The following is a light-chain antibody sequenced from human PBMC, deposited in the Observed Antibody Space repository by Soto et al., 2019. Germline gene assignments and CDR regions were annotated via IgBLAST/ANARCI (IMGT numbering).Light chain of an antibody. CDR2: EVT. CDR1: SSDVGAYNF. V-gene: IGLV2-14*01. J-gene: IGLJ3*02. Sequence: QSVLTQPASVSGSPGQSITISCTGTSSDVGAYNFVSWYQQHPGEVPKLMIYEVTKRPSGVSNRFSGSKSGNAASLTISGLQAEDEADYYCSSYTTSESWVFGGGTQLTVL. CDR3: SSYTTSESWV.